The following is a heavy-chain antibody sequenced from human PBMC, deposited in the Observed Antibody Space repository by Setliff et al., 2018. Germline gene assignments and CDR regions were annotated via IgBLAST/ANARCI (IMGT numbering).Heavy chain of an antibody. V-gene: IGHV1-3*03. CDR1: GYTFTDYS. J-gene: IGHJ4*02. CDR3: AREKKYSSSTSFFGSGFDF. CDR2: INAGNGDT. Sequence: ASVKVSCKASGYTFTDYSIHWVRQAPGQRLEWMGWINAGNGDTQLSQDFQGRLTITTDTSASTAYMELSSLRSEDMAVYFCAREKKYSSSTSFFGSGFDFWGQGTLVTVSS. D-gene: IGHD3-3*01.